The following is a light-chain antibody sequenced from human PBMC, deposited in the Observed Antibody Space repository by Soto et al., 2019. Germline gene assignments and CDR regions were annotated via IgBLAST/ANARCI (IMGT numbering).Light chain of an antibody. V-gene: IGKV3D-15*01. CDR2: GAS. J-gene: IGKJ4*01. Sequence: EIVMKQSPVTLSVSPGERVTLSCRASQNVNINLAWYQQSPGQAPSVLIYGASNRASGIPDRFSGSGSGTDFTLTITSLEPYDFTLYYSQQYNDYPPLTFGGGTRVEIK. CDR1: QNVNIN. CDR3: QQYNDYPPLT.